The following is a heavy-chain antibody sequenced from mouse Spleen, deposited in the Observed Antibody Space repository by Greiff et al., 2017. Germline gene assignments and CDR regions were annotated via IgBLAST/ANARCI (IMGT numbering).Heavy chain of an antibody. CDR3: AKNSKGYAMDY. Sequence: EVQGVESGGGLVKPGGSLKLSCAASGFTFSDYGMHWVRQAPAKGLAWVAYISSGSSTIYYADTVKGRFTISRDNAKNTLFLQMTSLRSEDTAMYYCAKNSKGYAMDYWGQGTSVTVSS. J-gene: IGHJ4*01. V-gene: IGHV5-17*01. D-gene: IGHD2-5*01. CDR1: GFTFSDYG. CDR2: ISSGSSTI.